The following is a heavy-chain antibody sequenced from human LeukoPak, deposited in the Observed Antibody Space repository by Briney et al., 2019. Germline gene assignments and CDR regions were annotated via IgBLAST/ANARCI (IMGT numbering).Heavy chain of an antibody. CDR2: IYYRGST. Sequence: SETLSLTCSVSGGSLSGSSYYWGWIRQPAGKGLEWIGKIYYRGSTYYNPSLKSRVFMSIDTSKNQFSLKVISVTATDTAVYYCAKTVWSRLAAGLDSWGQGTLVTVSS. V-gene: IGHV4-39*01. CDR3: AKTVWSRLAAGLDS. CDR1: GGSLSGSSYY. D-gene: IGHD2-21*02. J-gene: IGHJ4*02.